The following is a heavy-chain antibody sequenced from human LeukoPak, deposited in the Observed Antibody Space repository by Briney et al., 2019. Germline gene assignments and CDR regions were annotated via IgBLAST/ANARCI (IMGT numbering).Heavy chain of an antibody. CDR3: ARGRSEAGPFDY. V-gene: IGHV3-13*04. Sequence: PGGSLRLSCAASGFTFSSYDMHWVRQATGKGLEWVSAIGTAGDTYYPGSVKGRFTISRENAKNSLYLQMNSLRAGDTAVYYCARGRSEAGPFDYWGQGTLVTVSS. J-gene: IGHJ4*02. CDR2: IGTAGDT. CDR1: GFTFSSYD. D-gene: IGHD6-19*01.